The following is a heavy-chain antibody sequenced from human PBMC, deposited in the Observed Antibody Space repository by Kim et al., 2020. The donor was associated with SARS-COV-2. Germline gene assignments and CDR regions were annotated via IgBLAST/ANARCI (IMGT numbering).Heavy chain of an antibody. J-gene: IGHJ5*02. D-gene: IGHD4-17*01. V-gene: IGHV3-33*01. Sequence: ADSVKGRFTISRDNSKTTLYLQMNSLRAEDTAVYYCAREITYGDYGWFDPWGQGTLVTVSS. CDR3: AREITYGDYGWFDP.